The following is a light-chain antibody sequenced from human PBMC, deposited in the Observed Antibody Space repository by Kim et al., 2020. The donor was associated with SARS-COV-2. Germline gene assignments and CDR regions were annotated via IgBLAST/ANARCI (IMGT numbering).Light chain of an antibody. CDR3: QQYTTYSLWA. V-gene: IGKV1-5*03. Sequence: DIQMTQSPSTLSASVGDRVTITCRASENINDRLAWYQQKPGKAPQVLIYKASSLESGVPSRFSGSGSGTEFTLTISSLQPDDFATYYCQQYTTYSLWAFGQGTKVEI. CDR1: ENINDR. CDR2: KAS. J-gene: IGKJ1*01.